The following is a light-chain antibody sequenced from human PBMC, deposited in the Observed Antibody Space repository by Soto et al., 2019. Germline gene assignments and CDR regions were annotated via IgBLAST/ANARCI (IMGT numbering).Light chain of an antibody. CDR2: EVR. V-gene: IGLV2-18*01. Sequence: QSVLTQPPSVSGSPGQSVTISCTGTSSDVGSYNRVSWYQQPPGTAPKLLIYEVRNRPSGVPDRFSGSKSGNTASLTISGLQTQDEADYYCSLYTSSSTFVFGTGTKVTV. J-gene: IGLJ1*01. CDR1: SSDVGSYNR. CDR3: SLYTSSSTFV.